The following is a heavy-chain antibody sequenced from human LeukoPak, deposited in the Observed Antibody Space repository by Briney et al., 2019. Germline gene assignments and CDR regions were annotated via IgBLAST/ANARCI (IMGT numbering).Heavy chain of an antibody. CDR3: TRGRTTVDRFDP. Sequence: ASVKVSCKASGYTFTGYYIHWVRQAPGQGLEWMGWINPNSGDTNYAQRFQGRVTMTRGTSISTAFMDLSRLRVDDSAVYYCTRGRTTVDRFDPWGQGTLVTVSS. CDR1: GYTFTGYY. D-gene: IGHD4-23*01. V-gene: IGHV1-2*02. CDR2: INPNSGDT. J-gene: IGHJ5*02.